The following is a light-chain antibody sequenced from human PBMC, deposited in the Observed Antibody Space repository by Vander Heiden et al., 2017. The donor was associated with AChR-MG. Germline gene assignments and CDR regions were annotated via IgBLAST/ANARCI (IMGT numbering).Light chain of an antibody. J-gene: IGLJ3*02. Sequence: SSVPTHPPSASVSPGQTARLPCGENNIEIKSVHWYQQKPGQAPVLVVYDDTERRSGIPERFSGSNFGNTATLKISRVEAGDEADYYCQVWDSSCVVFGGGTKLTVL. CDR3: QVWDSSCVV. CDR1: NIEIKS. V-gene: IGLV3-21*02. CDR2: DDT.